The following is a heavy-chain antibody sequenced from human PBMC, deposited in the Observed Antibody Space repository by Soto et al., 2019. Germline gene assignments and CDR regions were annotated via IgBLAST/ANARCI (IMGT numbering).Heavy chain of an antibody. CDR1: GGSFSGYY. D-gene: IGHD3-3*01. V-gene: IGHV4-34*01. CDR3: ARGGGGGYDFWSGYHYYYGMDV. CDR2: INHSGRT. J-gene: IGHJ6*02. Sequence: SETLSLTCSVYGGSFSGYYWSWIRQPPGKGLESIGEINHSGRTNYNPSLKSRVTISVDTSKNQFSLKLSSVTAADTAVYYCARGGGGGYDFWSGYHYYYGMDVWGQGTTVTVSS.